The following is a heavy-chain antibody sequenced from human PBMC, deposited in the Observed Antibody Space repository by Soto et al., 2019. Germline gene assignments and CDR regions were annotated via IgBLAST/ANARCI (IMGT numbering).Heavy chain of an antibody. V-gene: IGHV1-69*13. CDR3: ARVSLVVVRGYYYGMDV. CDR1: GGTFSSYA. J-gene: IGHJ6*02. Sequence: SVKVSCKASGGTFSSYAISWVRQAPGQGLEWMGGIIPIFGTANYAQKFQGRVTITADESTSTAYMELSSLRSEDTAVYYCARVSLVVVRGYYYGMDVWGQGTTVTVSS. D-gene: IGHD3-22*01. CDR2: IIPIFGTA.